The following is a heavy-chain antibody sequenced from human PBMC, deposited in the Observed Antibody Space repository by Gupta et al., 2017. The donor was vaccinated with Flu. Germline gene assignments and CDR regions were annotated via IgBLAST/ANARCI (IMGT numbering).Heavy chain of an antibody. J-gene: IGHJ4*02. CDR2: ITPYNGDF. V-gene: IGHV1-45*02. CDR3: ERSALRDDQSFLDH. D-gene: IGHD5-24*01. CDR1: VWTFTYRC. Sequence: QMQLVQSGAEVRETGASVKISCTASVWTFTYRCLPWLRQAPGQAPAGMGWITPYNGDFNYAPRVRGRISIVRELSLSTTHIELQRLTPEDTAVYVCERSALRDDQSFLDHCGQGTPVTVSS.